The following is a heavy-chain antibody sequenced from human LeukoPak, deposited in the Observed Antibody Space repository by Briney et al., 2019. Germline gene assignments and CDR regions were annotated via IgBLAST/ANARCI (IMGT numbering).Heavy chain of an antibody. CDR2: VSSRSTYI. CDR3: ARDRPIDY. Sequence: GGSLRLSCVASGFTFSPYTMNWVRQAPGKGLEWVSSVSSRSTYINYADSVKGRFTISRDNSKNTLYLQMNSLRAEDTAVYYCARDRPIDYWGQGTLVTVSS. V-gene: IGHV3-21*04. CDR1: GFTFSPYT. J-gene: IGHJ4*02.